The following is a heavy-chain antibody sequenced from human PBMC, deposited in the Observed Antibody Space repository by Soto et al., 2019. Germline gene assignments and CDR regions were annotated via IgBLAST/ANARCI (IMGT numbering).Heavy chain of an antibody. Sequence: QVQLQESGPGLVKPSQTLSLTCTVSGGSISSGDYYWSWIRQPPGKGLEWIGYIYYSGSTYYNPSLQRRVTISVDTSKNQFSLTLSSVTAADTAVYYCARGLSGVSYSGSYSWYFDLWGRGTLVTVSS. CDR2: IYYSGST. J-gene: IGHJ2*01. CDR1: GGSISSGDYY. CDR3: ARGLSGVSYSGSYSWYFDL. D-gene: IGHD1-26*01. V-gene: IGHV4-30-4*01.